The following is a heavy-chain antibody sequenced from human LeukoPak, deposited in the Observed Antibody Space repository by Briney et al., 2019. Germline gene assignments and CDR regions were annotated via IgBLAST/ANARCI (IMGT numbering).Heavy chain of an antibody. CDR2: IKQDGSEK. CDR3: ARDQAGFDP. CDR1: GFTFGSFW. Sequence: PGGSLRLSCAASGFTFGSFWMTWVRQAPGKGLEWVANIKQDGSEKYYVDSVKGRFTISRDNAKNSLFLQMNSLRAEDTAVYYCARDQAGFDPWGRGTRVTVSS. J-gene: IGHJ5*02. V-gene: IGHV3-7*01.